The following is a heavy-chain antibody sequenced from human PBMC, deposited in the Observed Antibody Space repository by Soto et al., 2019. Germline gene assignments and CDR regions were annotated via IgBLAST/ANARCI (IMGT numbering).Heavy chain of an antibody. CDR1: GFTFSSYE. J-gene: IGHJ4*02. CDR2: ITTSGSTI. V-gene: IGHV3-48*03. Sequence: EVRLVESGGGLVQPGGYLRLSCAASGFTFSSYEMNWVRQAPGKGLEWISYITTSGSTIYYADSVKGRFTISRDNAKNSLYLQMNSLRAEDTAVYYCALSLTYCGGDCYSDYWGQGTLVTVSS. CDR3: ALSLTYCGGDCYSDY. D-gene: IGHD2-21*02.